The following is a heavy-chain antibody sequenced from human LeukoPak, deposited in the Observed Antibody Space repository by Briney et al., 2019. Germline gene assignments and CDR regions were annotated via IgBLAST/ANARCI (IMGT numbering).Heavy chain of an antibody. D-gene: IGHD2-2*03. CDR2: IYSTGST. CDR1: GGSISSYY. V-gene: IGHV4-59*08. J-gene: IGHJ3*02. Sequence: SETLSLTCTVSGGSISSYYWSWLRQSPGKGLEWIGYIYSTGSTKHNPFLMRRVNILLDKSKNQFSQNLTTVTAADTAFYYCARHGSHMSPFTIWGQGTVVTVSS. CDR3: ARHGSHMSPFTI.